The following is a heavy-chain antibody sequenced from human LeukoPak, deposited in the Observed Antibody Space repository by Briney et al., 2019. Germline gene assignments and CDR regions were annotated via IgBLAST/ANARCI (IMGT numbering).Heavy chain of an antibody. CDR3: AREGSSWLYYFDY. CDR2: IYYSGST. V-gene: IGHV4-59*01. Sequence: SETLSLTCTVSGGSISSYYWSWIWQPPGKGLEWIGYIYYSGSTNYNPSLKSRVTISVDTSKNQFSLKLSSVTAADTAVYYCAREGSSWLYYFDYWGQGTLVTVSS. J-gene: IGHJ4*02. CDR1: GGSISSYY. D-gene: IGHD6-13*01.